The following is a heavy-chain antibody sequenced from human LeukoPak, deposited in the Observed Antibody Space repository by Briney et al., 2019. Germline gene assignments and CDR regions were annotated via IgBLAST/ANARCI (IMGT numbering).Heavy chain of an antibody. V-gene: IGHV3-48*01. J-gene: IGHJ4*02. D-gene: IGHD5-18*01. CDR2: ISSSSSTI. CDR3: ARDLHTEKTRYYFDY. CDR1: GFTFSSYS. Sequence: PGGSLRLSCAASGFTFSSYSMNWVRQAPGKGLEWVSYISSSSSTIYYADSVKGRFTISRDNAKNSLYLQMNSLRAEDTAVYYCARDLHTEKTRYYFDYWGQGTLVTVSS.